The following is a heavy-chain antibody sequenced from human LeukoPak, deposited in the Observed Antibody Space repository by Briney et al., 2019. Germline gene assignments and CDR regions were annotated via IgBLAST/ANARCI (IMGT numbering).Heavy chain of an antibody. Sequence: GGSLRLSCAASGFTFSSYAMSWVRQAPGKGLEWVSANSGSGGSTYYADSVKGRFTISRDNSKNTLYLQMNSLRAEDTAVYYCAKASRSYSSGWYYFDYWGQGTLVTVSS. CDR2: NSGSGGST. J-gene: IGHJ4*02. D-gene: IGHD6-19*01. CDR3: AKASRSYSSGWYYFDY. CDR1: GFTFSSYA. V-gene: IGHV3-23*01.